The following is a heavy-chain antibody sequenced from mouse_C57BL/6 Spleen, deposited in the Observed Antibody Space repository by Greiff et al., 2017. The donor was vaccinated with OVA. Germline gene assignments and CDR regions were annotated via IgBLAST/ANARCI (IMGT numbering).Heavy chain of an antibody. CDR2: IYPGDGDT. V-gene: IGHV1-80*01. Sequence: QVQLQQSGAELVKPGASVKISCKASGYAFSSYWMNWVKQRPGKGLEWIGQIYPGDGDTNYNGKFKGKATLTADKSSSTAYMQLSSLTSEDSAVYFCAREGSNYAMGYWGQGTSVTVSS. CDR1: GYAFSSYW. J-gene: IGHJ4*01. CDR3: AREGSNYAMGY.